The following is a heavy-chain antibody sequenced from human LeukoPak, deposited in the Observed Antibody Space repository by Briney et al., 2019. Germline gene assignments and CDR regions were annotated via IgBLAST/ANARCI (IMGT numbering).Heavy chain of an antibody. J-gene: IGHJ1*01. CDR1: GGSIXSGSYY. Sequence: VSGGSIXSGSYYWGWIRQPAGKGLEWIGRIYTSGSTNYNPSLKGRVTISVDTSKNQFSLKLNSVTAADTAMYXXXXXXXXXXXXCXXAXFQDWGXGXLVTVSS. CDR2: IYTSGST. V-gene: IGHV4-61*02. CDR3: XXXXXXXXXXCXXAXFQD.